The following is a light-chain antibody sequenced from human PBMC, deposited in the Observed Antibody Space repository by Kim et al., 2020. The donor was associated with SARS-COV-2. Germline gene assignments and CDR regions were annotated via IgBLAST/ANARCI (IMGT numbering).Light chain of an antibody. CDR3: SSYTSSSTVV. CDR2: DVS. V-gene: IGLV2-14*04. CDR1: SSDVGVYNY. J-gene: IGLJ2*01. Sequence: GESHTISCPGTSSDVGVYNYVSWYQQHPGKAPKLMIYDVSKRPSGVSNRFSGSKSGNTASLTISGLQAEDEADYYCSSYTSSSTVVFGGGTPLTVL.